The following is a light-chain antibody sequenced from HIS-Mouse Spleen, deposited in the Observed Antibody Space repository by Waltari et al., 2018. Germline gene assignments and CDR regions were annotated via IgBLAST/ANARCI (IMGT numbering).Light chain of an antibody. CDR3: QQSYSTPRFT. CDR2: AAS. J-gene: IGKJ3*01. Sequence: DIQMTQSPSSLSASVGDRVTITCRASQSISSYLNWYQQKPGKAPKLLIYAASSLQSGVPSRFSGSVSVTDFTLTISSLQPEDFATYYCQQSYSTPRFTFGPGTKVDIK. V-gene: IGKV1-39*01. CDR1: QSISSY.